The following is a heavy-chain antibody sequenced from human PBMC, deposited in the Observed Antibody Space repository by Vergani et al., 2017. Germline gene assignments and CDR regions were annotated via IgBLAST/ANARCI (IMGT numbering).Heavy chain of an antibody. CDR2: TWYDGNNK. CDR3: ARDLRLLYNRFDP. CDR1: GLPFSTYG. V-gene: IGHV3-33*01. Sequence: QVQLVESGGGVVQPGESLRLSCAASGLPFSTYGMHWVRQAPGKGLEWVAVTWYDGNNKQYADSVKGRFTISRDNSKSTMYLQMNSLRDEDTGVYYCARDLRLLYNRFDPWGQGTLVTVSS. D-gene: IGHD1-14*01. J-gene: IGHJ5*02.